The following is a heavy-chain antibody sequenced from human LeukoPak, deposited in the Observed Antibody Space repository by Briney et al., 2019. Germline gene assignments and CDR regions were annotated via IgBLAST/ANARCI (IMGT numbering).Heavy chain of an antibody. V-gene: IGHV3-72*01. CDR1: GFTFSDHY. Sequence: PGGSLRLSCAASGFTFSDHYIDWVRQAPPKGLEWVGRSGNKASSYTTQYAASVRGRFTISRDDSRNSLYLQMNSLKTEDTAVYYCATYDYWGQGTLVTVSS. CDR3: ATYDY. CDR2: SGNKASSYTT. J-gene: IGHJ4*02.